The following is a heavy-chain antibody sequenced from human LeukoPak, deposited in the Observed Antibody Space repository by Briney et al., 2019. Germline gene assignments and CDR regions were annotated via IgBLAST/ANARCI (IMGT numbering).Heavy chain of an antibody. CDR1: GYTFTSYG. Sequence: ASVKVSCKASGYTFTSYGISWVRQAPGQGLEWMGWICAYNGNTNYAQKLQGRVTMTTDTSTSTAYMELRSLRSDDTAVYYCARDLSTIFGVNYYYYYMDVWGKGTTVTVSS. CDR2: ICAYNGNT. D-gene: IGHD3-3*01. CDR3: ARDLSTIFGVNYYYYYMDV. J-gene: IGHJ6*03. V-gene: IGHV1-18*01.